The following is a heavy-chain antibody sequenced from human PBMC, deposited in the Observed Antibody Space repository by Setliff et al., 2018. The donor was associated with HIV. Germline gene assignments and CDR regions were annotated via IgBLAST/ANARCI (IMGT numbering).Heavy chain of an antibody. Sequence: SETLSLTCSVSGYSISTGYYWAWIRQSPGRGLEWIGSLYHRGSTYHNPSLKSRITISIDTSKDHFSLHLTSVTAADTAVYYCARVDTMLLFFDLWGQGTLVTVSS. CDR2: LYHRGST. V-gene: IGHV4-38-2*02. CDR3: ARVDTMLLFFDL. CDR1: GYSISTGYY. J-gene: IGHJ4*02. D-gene: IGHD3-10*02.